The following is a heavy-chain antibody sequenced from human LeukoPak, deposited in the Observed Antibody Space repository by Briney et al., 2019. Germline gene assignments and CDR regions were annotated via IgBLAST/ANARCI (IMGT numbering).Heavy chain of an antibody. Sequence: ASVKVSCKASGYTFTSYGISWVRQAPGQGLEWMGWISAYNGNTNYAQKFQGRVTMTRDTSISTAYMELSRLRSDDTAVYYCARVGEYYYDSSGYSRWGQGTLVTVSS. J-gene: IGHJ4*02. CDR3: ARVGEYYYDSSGYSR. D-gene: IGHD3-22*01. CDR2: ISAYNGNT. CDR1: GYTFTSYG. V-gene: IGHV1-18*01.